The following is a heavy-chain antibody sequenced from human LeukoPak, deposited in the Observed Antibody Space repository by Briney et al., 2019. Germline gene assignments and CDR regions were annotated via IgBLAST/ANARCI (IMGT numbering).Heavy chain of an antibody. CDR3: ARLALGGSFFDY. J-gene: IGHJ4*02. V-gene: IGHV3-21*01. CDR1: GFTFSSYS. CDR2: ISSSSSYI. Sequence: PGGSLRLSCAASGFTFSSYSMNWVCQAPGKGLEWVSSISSSSSYIYYADSVKGRSTISRDHAKNSLYLQMNSLRAEDTAVYYCARLALGGSFFDYWGQGTLVTVSS. D-gene: IGHD1-26*01.